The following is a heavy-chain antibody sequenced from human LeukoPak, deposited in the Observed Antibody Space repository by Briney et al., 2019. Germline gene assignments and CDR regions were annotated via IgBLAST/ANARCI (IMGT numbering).Heavy chain of an antibody. CDR3: ARGRRWLAFDI. D-gene: IGHD5-24*01. CDR1: GGSFSGYY. V-gene: IGHV4-34*01. J-gene: IGHJ3*02. CDR2: INHSGST. Sequence: SETLSLTCAVYGGSFSGYYWSWIRQPPGKGLEWIGEINHSGSTNYSPSLKSRVTISVDTSKNQFSLKLSSVTAADTAVYYCARGRRWLAFDIWGQGTMVTVSS.